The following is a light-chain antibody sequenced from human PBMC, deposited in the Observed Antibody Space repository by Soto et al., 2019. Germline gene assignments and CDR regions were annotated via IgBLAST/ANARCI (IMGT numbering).Light chain of an antibody. CDR2: DVS. CDR3: CSYSTSSALPYV. CDR1: NNDVGDYNY. J-gene: IGLJ1*01. Sequence: QSALTQPASVSGSPGQSITISCTGTNNDVGDYNYVSWYQQYPGKAPKLIIYDVSTRPSGVSGRFAGSKSGNTASLTISRLQPEDEAYYYCCSYSTSSALPYVFGTGTKLTVL. V-gene: IGLV2-14*01.